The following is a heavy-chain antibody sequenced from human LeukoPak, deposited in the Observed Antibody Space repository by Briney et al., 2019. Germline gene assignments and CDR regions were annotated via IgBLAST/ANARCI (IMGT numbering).Heavy chain of an antibody. J-gene: IGHJ4*02. CDR1: GGSFSGYY. CDR3: ARKSYYDSSGYYYGGYYFDY. V-gene: IGHV4-34*01. D-gene: IGHD3-22*01. Sequence: SETLSLTCAVYGGSFSGYYWSWIRQPPGKGLEWIGEINHSGSTNYNPSLKSRVTILVDTSKNQFSLKLSSVTAADTAVYYCARKSYYDSSGYYYGGYYFDYWGQGTLVTVSS. CDR2: INHSGST.